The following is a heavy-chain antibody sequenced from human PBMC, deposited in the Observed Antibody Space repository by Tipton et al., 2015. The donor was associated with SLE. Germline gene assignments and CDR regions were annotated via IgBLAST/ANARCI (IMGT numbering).Heavy chain of an antibody. CDR3: ARVEGPERENGYYDFWSGYWRSYYGMDV. Sequence: QLVQSGAEVKKPGASVKVSCKASGYTFTSYGISWVRQAPGQGLEWMGWISAYNGNTNYVQKLQGRVTMTTDTSTSTAYMELRSLRSDDTAVYYCARVEGPERENGYYDFWSGYWRSYYGMDVWGQGTTVTVSS. V-gene: IGHV1-18*01. J-gene: IGHJ6*02. D-gene: IGHD3-3*01. CDR2: ISAYNGNT. CDR1: GYTFTSYG.